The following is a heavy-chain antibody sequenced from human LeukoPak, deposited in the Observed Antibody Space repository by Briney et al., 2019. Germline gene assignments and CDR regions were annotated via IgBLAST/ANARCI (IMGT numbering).Heavy chain of an antibody. CDR2: IDLSSSTI. V-gene: IGHV3-11*01. J-gene: IGHJ6*02. D-gene: IGHD3-3*01. Sequence: GGSLRLSCTASGFTFSGHYASWIRQTPEKGLEWISYIDLSSSTIYYADSVKGRFTISRDNARNSVYLQMNSLKTEDTAVYYCTTNTPYYDFWSGYLVYYYYGMDVWGQGTTVTVSS. CDR3: TTNTPYYDFWSGYLVYYYYGMDV. CDR1: GFTFSGHY.